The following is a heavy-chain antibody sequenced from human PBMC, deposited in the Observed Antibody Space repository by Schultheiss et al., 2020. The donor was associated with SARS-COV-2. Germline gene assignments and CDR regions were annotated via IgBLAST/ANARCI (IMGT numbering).Heavy chain of an antibody. J-gene: IGHJ4*02. CDR1: GFTFSDYY. V-gene: IGHV3-11*04. Sequence: GGSLRLSCAASGFTFSDYYMSWIRQAPGKGLEWVSYISSGGSYIYYADSVKGRFTVSRDNAKNSLNLQMNSLRAEDTAVYYCARDDLLGATVRNDYWGQGTLVTVSS. CDR2: ISSGGSYI. D-gene: IGHD1-26*01. CDR3: ARDDLLGATVRNDY.